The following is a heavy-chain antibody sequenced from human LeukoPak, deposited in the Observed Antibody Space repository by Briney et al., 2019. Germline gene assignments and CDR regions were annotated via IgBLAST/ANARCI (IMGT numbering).Heavy chain of an antibody. D-gene: IGHD2-15*01. CDR1: GGTFSSYA. Sequence: SVKVSCKASGGTFSSYAISWVRQAPGQGLEWMGRIIPILGIANYAQKFQGRVTITADKSTSTAYMELSSLRSEDTAVYYCARDRTVAASFYYGMDVWGQGTTVTVSS. J-gene: IGHJ6*02. V-gene: IGHV1-69*04. CDR2: IIPILGIA. CDR3: ARDRTVAASFYYGMDV.